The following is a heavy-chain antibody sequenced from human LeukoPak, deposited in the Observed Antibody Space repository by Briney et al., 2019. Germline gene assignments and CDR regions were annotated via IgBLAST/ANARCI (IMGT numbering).Heavy chain of an antibody. Sequence: SETLSLTCTVSGGSISSYYWSWIRQPPGRGLEWIGYIYYSGSTNYNPSLKSRVTISVDTSKNQFSLKLSSVTAADTAVYYCARHDGGSPPFDYWGQGTLVTVSS. J-gene: IGHJ4*02. V-gene: IGHV4-59*08. CDR2: IYYSGST. D-gene: IGHD1-26*01. CDR3: ARHDGGSPPFDY. CDR1: GGSISSYY.